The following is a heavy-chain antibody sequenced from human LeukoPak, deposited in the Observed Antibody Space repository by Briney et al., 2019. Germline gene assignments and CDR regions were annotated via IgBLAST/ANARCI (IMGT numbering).Heavy chain of an antibody. V-gene: IGHV3-30*02. J-gene: IGHJ4*02. D-gene: IGHD3-9*01. CDR2: TRYDESLK. CDR3: TKYRSGNFDYYPDLDS. CDR1: GFTFSHYG. Sequence: GGSLRLSCAASGFTFSHYGLHWVRQAPGKGLEWVAFTRYDESLKYYAGSVRGRFTISRDNSKNTLYLQMNSLRTEDTAIYYCTKYRSGNFDYYPDLDSWGQGILVTVSS.